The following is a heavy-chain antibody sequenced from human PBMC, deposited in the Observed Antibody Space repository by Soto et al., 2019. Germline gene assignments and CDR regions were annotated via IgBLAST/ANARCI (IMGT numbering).Heavy chain of an antibody. CDR2: ISYDGSNK. Sequence: QVQLVESGGGVVQPGRSLRLSCAASGFTFSSYGMHWVRQAPGKGLEWVAVISYDGSNKYYADSVKGRFTISRDNSKNTLYLQMNRLRAEDTAVYYCAKGDGYKSPIDYWGQGTLVTVSS. CDR3: AKGDGYKSPIDY. CDR1: GFTFSSYG. V-gene: IGHV3-30*18. J-gene: IGHJ4*02. D-gene: IGHD5-12*01.